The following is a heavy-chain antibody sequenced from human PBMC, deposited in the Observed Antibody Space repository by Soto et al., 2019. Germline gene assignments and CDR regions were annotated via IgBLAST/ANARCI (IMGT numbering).Heavy chain of an antibody. CDR1: GFTFRSYV. V-gene: IGHV3-33*05. D-gene: IGHD4-17*01. CDR2: TSYDGSNI. Sequence: QVQLVESGGGVVQPGTSLRLSCVGSGFTFRSYVIHWVRQAPGKGLEWVALTSYDGSNIFYGDSVKGRFTISRHNSRNTVELQMDSLRFEETALYYCARWGTTGGLDVWGQGTLVSVSS. J-gene: IGHJ4*02. CDR3: ARWGTTGGLDV.